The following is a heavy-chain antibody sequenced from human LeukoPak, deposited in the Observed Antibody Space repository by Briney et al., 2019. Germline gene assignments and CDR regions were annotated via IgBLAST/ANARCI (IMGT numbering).Heavy chain of an antibody. CDR1: GFTFSSYE. CDR2: ISSSGSTI. D-gene: IGHD2-15*01. CDR3: ASRKSVADHWFDP. J-gene: IGHJ5*02. Sequence: GGSLRLSCAASGFTFSSYEMNWVRQAPGKGLEWVAYISSSGSTIYYADSVKGRFTISRDNAKNSMYLQMNSLRAEDTAVYYCASRKSVADHWFDPWGQGTLATVSS. V-gene: IGHV3-48*03.